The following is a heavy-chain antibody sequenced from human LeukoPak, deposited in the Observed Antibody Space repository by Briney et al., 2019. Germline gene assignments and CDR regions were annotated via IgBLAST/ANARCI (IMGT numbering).Heavy chain of an antibody. V-gene: IGHV3-30*18. J-gene: IGHJ6*02. CDR1: GFTFSSYG. CDR2: ISYDGSNK. Sequence: GGSLGLSCAASGFTFSSYGMHWVRQAPGKGLEWVAVISYDGSNKYYADSVKGRFTISRDNSKNTLYLQMNSLRAEDTAVYYCAKGLGSWYGGGHYYGMDVWGQGTTVTVSS. CDR3: AKGLGSWYGGGHYYGMDV. D-gene: IGHD6-13*01.